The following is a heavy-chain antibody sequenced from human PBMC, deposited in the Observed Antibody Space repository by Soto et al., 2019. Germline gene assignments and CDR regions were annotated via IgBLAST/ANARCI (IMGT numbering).Heavy chain of an antibody. Sequence: QITLKESGPTLVKPTQTLTLTCTFSGFSFSVNGVAVGWILQPPGQALEWLALIYWDDDQRYNPSLKDRLTITKDTSRNQVVLTMTNMDPVDTATYYCAHKRDVSRGFKYWGQGTLVTVSS. CDR2: IYWDDDQ. V-gene: IGHV2-5*02. CDR3: AHKRDVSRGFKY. D-gene: IGHD3-10*01. J-gene: IGHJ4*02. CDR1: GFSFSVNGVA.